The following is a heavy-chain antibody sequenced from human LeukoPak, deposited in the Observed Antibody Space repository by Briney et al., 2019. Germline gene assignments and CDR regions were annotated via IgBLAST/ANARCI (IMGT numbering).Heavy chain of an antibody. Sequence: GGSLRLSRAASGFTFSSYSMNWVRQAPGKGLEWVSSISSSSSYIYYADSVKGRFTISRGNSKNTLYLQMNSLRAEDTAVYYCAKGGRFLEWLPDDYYYYYYMDVWGKGTTVTVSS. J-gene: IGHJ6*03. D-gene: IGHD3-3*01. CDR1: GFTFSSYS. CDR2: ISSSSSYI. CDR3: AKGGRFLEWLPDDYYYYYYMDV. V-gene: IGHV3-21*04.